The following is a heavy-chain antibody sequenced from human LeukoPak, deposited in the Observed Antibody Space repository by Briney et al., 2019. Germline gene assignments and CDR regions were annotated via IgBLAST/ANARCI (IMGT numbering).Heavy chain of an antibody. Sequence: GASVKVSCKASGYTFTSYDISWLRQAPGQGLEWMGRISAYNGNTNYAQKLQGRVTMTTDTSTRTACMELRSLRSDDTAVYFCAREYYDYYEGFDYWGQGTLATVSS. V-gene: IGHV1-18*01. CDR2: ISAYNGNT. CDR1: GYTFTSYD. CDR3: AREYYDYYEGFDY. J-gene: IGHJ4*02. D-gene: IGHD3-22*01.